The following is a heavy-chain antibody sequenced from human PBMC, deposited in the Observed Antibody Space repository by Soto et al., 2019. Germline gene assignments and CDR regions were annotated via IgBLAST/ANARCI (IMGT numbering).Heavy chain of an antibody. J-gene: IGHJ4*02. D-gene: IGHD3-9*01. CDR3: AISPYYDILTGYRWIPNFDY. CDR2: IYYSGST. CDR1: GGSISSYY. Sequence: SETLSLTCTVSGGSISSYYWSWIRQPPGKGLEWIGYIYYSGSTNYNPSLKSRVTISVDTSKNQFSLKLSSVTAADTAVYYCAISPYYDILTGYRWIPNFDYWGQGTLVTVSS. V-gene: IGHV4-59*01.